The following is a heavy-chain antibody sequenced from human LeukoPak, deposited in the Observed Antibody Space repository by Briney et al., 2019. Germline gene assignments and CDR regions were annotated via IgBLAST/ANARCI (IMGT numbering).Heavy chain of an antibody. J-gene: IGHJ4*02. D-gene: IGHD3-10*01. CDR1: GYTFTGYY. V-gene: IGHV1-2*02. CDR3: ARGLGSGSDYRIGEYFDY. Sequence: ASVKVSCKASGYTFTGYYMHWVRQAPGQGLEWMGWINPNSGATNYAQKSQGRVTLTRDTSISTAYMELSRLRSDDTAVYYCARGLGSGSDYRIGEYFDYWGQGTLVSVSS. CDR2: INPNSGAT.